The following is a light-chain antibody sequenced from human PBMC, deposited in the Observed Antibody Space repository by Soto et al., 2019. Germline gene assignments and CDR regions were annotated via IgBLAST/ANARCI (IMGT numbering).Light chain of an antibody. CDR2: GAS. J-gene: IGKJ2*01. V-gene: IGKV3-15*01. CDR1: QSVSSN. CDR3: QQYNNWPPPT. Sequence: EIVMTQSPATLSVSPGERATLSCRASQSVSSNLAWYQQKPGQAPMLLIYGASTRATGIPARFSGSGSGTEFTLTISSLQSEDFAVYYCQQYNNWPPPTFGQGTKLEIK.